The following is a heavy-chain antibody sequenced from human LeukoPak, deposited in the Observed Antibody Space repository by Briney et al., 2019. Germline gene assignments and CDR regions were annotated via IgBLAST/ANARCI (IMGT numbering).Heavy chain of an antibody. CDR1: GFTFSSYA. CDR3: ARVNTVVRGVTVNFDY. V-gene: IGHV3-30*04. J-gene: IGHJ4*02. Sequence: GRSLRLSCAASGFTFSSYAMHWVRQAPGKGLEWVAVISYDGSNKYYADSVKGRFTISRDNSKNTLYLQMNSLRAEDTAVYYCARVNTVVRGVTVNFDYWGQGTLVTVSS. CDR2: ISYDGSNK. D-gene: IGHD3-10*01.